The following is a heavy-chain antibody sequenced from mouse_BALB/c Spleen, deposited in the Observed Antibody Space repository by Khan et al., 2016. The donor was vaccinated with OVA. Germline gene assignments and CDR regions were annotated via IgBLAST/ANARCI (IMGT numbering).Heavy chain of an antibody. J-gene: IGHJ2*01. V-gene: IGHV1-7*01. CDR2: INPSTGYT. CDR3: ARGTGFFDY. CDR1: GYTFTSYW. Sequence: VQLQESGAELAKPGASVKMSCKASGYTFTSYWMHWVKQRPGQGLEWIGYINPSTGYTEYNQKFKDKATLTADKSSSTAYMQLSSLTSEDSAVYYCARGTGFFDYWGQGTTLTVSA. D-gene: IGHD3-3*01.